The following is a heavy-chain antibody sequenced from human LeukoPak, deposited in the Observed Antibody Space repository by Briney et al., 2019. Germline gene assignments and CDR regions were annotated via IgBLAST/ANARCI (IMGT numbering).Heavy chain of an antibody. Sequence: SESLSLTCTVSGGSISSDRFYWTWVRQPAGKGLEWIGRIKSSNTNYNPSLKSRVSISLDTSTNQFSLKLSSLTAADTAVYYCARVPDWTYVPDYWGQGTLVTVSS. CDR3: ARVPDWTYVPDY. CDR1: GGSISSDRFY. J-gene: IGHJ4*02. D-gene: IGHD3-16*01. CDR2: IKSSNT. V-gene: IGHV4-61*02.